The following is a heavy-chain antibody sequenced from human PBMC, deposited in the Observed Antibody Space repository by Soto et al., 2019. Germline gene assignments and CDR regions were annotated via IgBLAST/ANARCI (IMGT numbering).Heavy chain of an antibody. D-gene: IGHD5-18*01. CDR1: GCNFSSYA. CDR3: AKGPPGYSYGYNWFDP. V-gene: IGHV3-23*01. CDR2: ISGSGGST. J-gene: IGHJ5*02. Sequence: GGSLRLSCAASGCNFSSYAMSWVRQAPGKGLEWVSAISGSGGSTYYADSVKGRFTISRDNSKNTLYLQMNSLRAEDTAVYYCAKGPPGYSYGYNWFDPWGLGTLVTVSS.